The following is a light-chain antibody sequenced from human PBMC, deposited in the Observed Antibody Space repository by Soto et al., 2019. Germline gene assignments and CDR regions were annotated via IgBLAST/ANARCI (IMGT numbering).Light chain of an antibody. Sequence: DIVMTQSPLSLPVTPGEPASISCRSSHSLLHSNGYNYLDWYLQKPGQSPQLLIYLGSNRASGVPDRFSGGGSGTDFTLKISRVEAEDVGVYYCMQALQTPLTFGGGTKV. J-gene: IGKJ4*01. CDR2: LGS. V-gene: IGKV2-28*01. CDR1: HSLLHSNGYNY. CDR3: MQALQTPLT.